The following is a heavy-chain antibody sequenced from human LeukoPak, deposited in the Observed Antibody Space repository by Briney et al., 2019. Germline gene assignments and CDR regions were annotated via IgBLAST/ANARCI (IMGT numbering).Heavy chain of an antibody. V-gene: IGHV3-23*01. CDR1: GFNFSSYW. Sequence: GGSLRLSCAASGFNFSSYWMHWVRQAPGKGLEWVSAISGSGGSTYYADSVKGRFTISRDKSKNTLYLQMNSLRAEDTAIYYCAKAPYYSDSSGYYYGGDYFDYWGQGTLVTVSS. D-gene: IGHD3-22*01. CDR2: ISGSGGST. CDR3: AKAPYYSDSSGYYYGGDYFDY. J-gene: IGHJ4*02.